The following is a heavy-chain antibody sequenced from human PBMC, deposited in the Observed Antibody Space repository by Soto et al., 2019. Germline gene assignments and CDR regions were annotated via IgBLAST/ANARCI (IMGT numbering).Heavy chain of an antibody. Sequence: QVRLVQSGGEVRNPGASVKVSCKASGFTFSYYGVSWVRQAPGQGIEWMGFTNAHTGRSGTSKKCQGRVSRSTDTSKNTDYMELRSLRSDDTAVYFCARDPSGLYLSDYWGQGTLLTVSS. CDR1: GFTFSYYG. V-gene: IGHV1-18*04. CDR2: TNAHTGRS. J-gene: IGHJ4*02. D-gene: IGHD3-16*02. CDR3: ARDPSGLYLSDY.